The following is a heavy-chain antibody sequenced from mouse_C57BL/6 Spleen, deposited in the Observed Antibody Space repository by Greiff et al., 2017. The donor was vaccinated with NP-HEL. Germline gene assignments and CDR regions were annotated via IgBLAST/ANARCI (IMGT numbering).Heavy chain of an antibody. V-gene: IGHV1-80*01. D-gene: IGHD1-1*01. CDR1: GYAFSSYW. CDR2: IYPGDGDT. Sequence: VQLQQSGAELVKPGASVKISCKASGYAFSSYWMNWVKQRPGKGLEWIGQIYPGDGDTNYNGKFKGKATLTADKSSSTAYMQLSSLTSEDYAVYFCARMTAVVPYAMDYWGQGTSVTVSS. J-gene: IGHJ4*01. CDR3: ARMTAVVPYAMDY.